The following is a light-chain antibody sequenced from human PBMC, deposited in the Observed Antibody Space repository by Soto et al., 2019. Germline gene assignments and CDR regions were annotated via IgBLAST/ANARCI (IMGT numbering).Light chain of an antibody. CDR2: EVT. CDR3: SSYTSVTTFVV. Sequence: QSVLTQPASVSGSPGQSITISCTGTSSDIGRYNFVSWYQQHPGKAPKLLVYEVTNRPSGVSNRFSGSKSGNTASLTIFGLQTEGEADYYCSSYTSVTTFVVFGTGTKLTVL. CDR1: SSDIGRYNF. V-gene: IGLV2-14*01. J-gene: IGLJ1*01.